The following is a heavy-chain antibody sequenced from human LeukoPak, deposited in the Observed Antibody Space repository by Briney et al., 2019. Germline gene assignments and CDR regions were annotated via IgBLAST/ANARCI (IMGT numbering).Heavy chain of an antibody. CDR2: ISGSGGST. J-gene: IGHJ4*02. Sequence: GASLRLSCAASGFTFSSYAMSWVRQAPGKGLEWVSAISGSGGSTYYADSVKGRFTISRDNSKNTLYLQMNSLRAEDTAVYYCAKVCITTFGVVDPIDYWGQGTLVAVSS. CDR1: GFTFSSYA. D-gene: IGHD3-3*01. CDR3: AKVCITTFGVVDPIDY. V-gene: IGHV3-23*01.